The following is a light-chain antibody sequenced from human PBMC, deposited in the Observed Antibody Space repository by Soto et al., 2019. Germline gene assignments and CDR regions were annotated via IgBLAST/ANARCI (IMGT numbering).Light chain of an antibody. V-gene: IGLV2-14*01. CDR2: DVS. CDR3: SSYTSSSTPYVV. J-gene: IGLJ2*01. CDR1: SSDVGGYNY. Sequence: HSVLTQPASVSGSPGQSITISCTGTSSDVGGYNYVSWYQQHPGKAPKLMIYDVSNRPSGVSNRFSGSKSGNTASLTISGLQAEDEADYYCSSYTSSSTPYVVFGGGTKVTVL.